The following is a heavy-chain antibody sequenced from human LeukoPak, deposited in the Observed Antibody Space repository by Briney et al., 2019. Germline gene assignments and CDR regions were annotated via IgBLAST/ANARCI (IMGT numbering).Heavy chain of an antibody. CDR1: GGSISSYY. CDR3: ASGYSYYYYYMDV. D-gene: IGHD5-18*01. Sequence: SETLSLTCTVSGGSISSYYWSWLRQPPGKGLEWIGYIYYSGSTNYNPSLKSRVTISLDTSKNQFSLRLSSVTAADTAVYYCASGYSYYYYYMDVWGKGTTVTVSS. V-gene: IGHV4-59*01. J-gene: IGHJ6*03. CDR2: IYYSGST.